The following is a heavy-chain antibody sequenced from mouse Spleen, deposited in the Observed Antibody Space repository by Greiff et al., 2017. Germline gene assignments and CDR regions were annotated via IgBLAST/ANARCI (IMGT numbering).Heavy chain of an antibody. V-gene: IGHV1-69*01. CDR3: ARQGNGSSYWYFDV. D-gene: IGHD1-1*01. J-gene: IGHJ1*01. CDR2: IDPSDSYT. Sequence: VQLQQPGAELVMPGASVKLSCKASGYTFTSYWMHWVKQRPGQGLEWIGEIDPSDSYTNYNQKFKGKATLTVDKSSSTAYMQLSSLTSEDSAVYYCARQGNGSSYWYFDVWGAGTTVTVSS. CDR1: GYTFTSYW.